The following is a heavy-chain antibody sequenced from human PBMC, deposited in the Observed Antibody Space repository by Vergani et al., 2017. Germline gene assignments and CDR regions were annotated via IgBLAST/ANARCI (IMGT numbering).Heavy chain of an antibody. CDR2: ISSSSSYT. V-gene: IGHV3-11*06. D-gene: IGHD5-18*01. CDR1: GFTFSDYY. J-gene: IGHJ5*02. Sequence: QVQLVESGGGLVKPGGSLRLSCAASGFTFSDYYMSWIRQAPGKGLEWVSYISSSSSYTNYADSVKGRFTISRDNAKNSLYLQMNSLRAEDTAVYYCARVDSYGSNWFDPWGQGTLVTVSS. CDR3: ARVDSYGSNWFDP.